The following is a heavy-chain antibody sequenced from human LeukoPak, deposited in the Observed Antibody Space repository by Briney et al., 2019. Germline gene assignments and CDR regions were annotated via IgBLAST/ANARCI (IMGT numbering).Heavy chain of an antibody. CDR2: ISGTGGTI. J-gene: IGHJ4*02. V-gene: IGHV3-23*01. Sequence: GGSLRLSCAASGFTFSSYAMSWVRQAPGKGLEWVSVISGTGGTIYYADSVKGRFTISRDNSKNTLYLQMNSLRAEDTAVYYCAKRLMGSGSWYYFDYWGQGTLVTVSS. CDR3: AKRLMGSGSWYYFDY. D-gene: IGHD6-13*01. CDR1: GFTFSSYA.